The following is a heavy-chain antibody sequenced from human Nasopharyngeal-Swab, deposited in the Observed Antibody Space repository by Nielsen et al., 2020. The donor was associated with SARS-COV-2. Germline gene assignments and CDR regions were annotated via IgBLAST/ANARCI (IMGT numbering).Heavy chain of an antibody. V-gene: IGHV3-7*03. CDR3: VRGPPGWNDRKDN. Sequence: GGSLRLSCAASGFTFSFYWMSWVRQSPGKGLEWVANIRQDGSDKYYVDSVNGRFTISRDNARNFMYLQMNSLRVEDTALYYCVRGPPGWNDRKDNWGQGTLVTVSS. CDR1: GFTFSFYW. CDR2: IRQDGSDK. D-gene: IGHD1-1*01. J-gene: IGHJ4*02.